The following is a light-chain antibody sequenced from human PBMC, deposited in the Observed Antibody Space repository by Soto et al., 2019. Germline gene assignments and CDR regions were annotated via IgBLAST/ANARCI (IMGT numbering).Light chain of an antibody. CDR3: GSFAGPVWV. J-gene: IGLJ3*02. CDR2: EVT. V-gene: IGLV2-8*01. CDR1: SSDIGGYDY. Sequence: QSALTQPPSASGSPGQSVTISCTGTSSDIGGYDYVSWYRQDPGKAPKVMIYEVTKRPSGVPDRFSGSKAGNTASLTVFGLQAEDEANYYCGSFAGPVWVFGGGTKLTVL.